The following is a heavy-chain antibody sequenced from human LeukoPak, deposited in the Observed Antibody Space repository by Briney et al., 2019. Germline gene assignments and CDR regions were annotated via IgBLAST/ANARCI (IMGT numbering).Heavy chain of an antibody. V-gene: IGHV1-69*04. CDR1: GGTFSSYA. CDR3: ARDWRGIVGATTSGTAYYYGMDV. J-gene: IGHJ6*02. Sequence: ASVKVSCKASGGTFSSYAISWVRQAPGQGLEWMGRIIPIFGIANYAQNFQGRVTITADKSTSTAYMELSSLRSEDTAVYYCARDWRGIVGATTSGTAYYYGMDVWGQGTTVTVSS. D-gene: IGHD1-26*01. CDR2: IIPIFGIA.